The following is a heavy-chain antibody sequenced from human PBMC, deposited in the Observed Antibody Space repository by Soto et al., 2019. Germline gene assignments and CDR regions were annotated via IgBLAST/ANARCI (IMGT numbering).Heavy chain of an antibody. CDR3: AKENDD. CDR1: GFTFSSYD. CDR2: ISGSTGST. V-gene: IGHV3-23*01. Sequence: EVQLLESGGGLVQPGGSLRLSCAASGFTFSSYDMSWVRQAPGKGLEWVSTISGSTGSTYYADSVKCRFTISRVSSKSTLYLQMASLRAEDTAVYYCAKENDDWGQGTLVTVSS. J-gene: IGHJ4*02.